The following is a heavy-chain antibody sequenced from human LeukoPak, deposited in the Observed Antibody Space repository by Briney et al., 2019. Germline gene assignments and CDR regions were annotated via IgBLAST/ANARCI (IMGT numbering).Heavy chain of an antibody. J-gene: IGHJ5*02. Sequence: ASVTVSCKASGYTFTSYYIHWVRQAPGQGLEWMGIINPRGGSTSYAQKFQSGVTMTRDMSTSTVYMELSSLRAEDTAVYYCARDQPEDTSGYQFDPWGQGTLVTVSS. CDR2: INPRGGST. CDR1: GYTFTSYY. V-gene: IGHV1-46*01. CDR3: ARDQPEDTSGYQFDP. D-gene: IGHD3-22*01.